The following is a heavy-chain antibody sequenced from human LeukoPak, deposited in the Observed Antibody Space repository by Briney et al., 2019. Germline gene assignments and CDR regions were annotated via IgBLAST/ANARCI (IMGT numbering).Heavy chain of an antibody. CDR1: GGSFSGYY. CDR3: ARGLRRYYGSGSYSNYYYGMDV. CDR2: INHSGST. J-gene: IGHJ6*04. D-gene: IGHD3-10*01. V-gene: IGHV4-34*01. Sequence: SETLSLTCAVYGGSFSGYYWNWIRQPPGKGLEWIGEINHSGSTNYNPSLKSRVTISVDTSKNQFSLKLSSVTAADTAVYYCARGLRRYYGSGSYSNYYYGMDVWGKGTTVTVSS.